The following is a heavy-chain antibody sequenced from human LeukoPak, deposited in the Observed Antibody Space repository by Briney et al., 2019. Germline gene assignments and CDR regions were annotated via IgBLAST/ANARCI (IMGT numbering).Heavy chain of an antibody. CDR2: ISGSGGST. CDR1: GFTFSSYW. J-gene: IGHJ4*02. Sequence: QTGGSLRLSCAASGFTFSSYWMSWVRQAPGKGLEWVSAISGSGGSTYYADSVKGRFTISRDNSKNTLYLQMNSLRAEDTAVYYCAKDQTRRGYSYGLKFDYWGQGTLVTVSS. CDR3: AKDQTRRGYSYGLKFDY. D-gene: IGHD5-18*01. V-gene: IGHV3-23*01.